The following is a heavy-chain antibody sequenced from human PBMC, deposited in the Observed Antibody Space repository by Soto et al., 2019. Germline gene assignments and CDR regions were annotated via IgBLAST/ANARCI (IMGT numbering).Heavy chain of an antibody. CDR2: IWYDGSNK. D-gene: IGHD4-4*01. CDR1: GFTFSSYG. V-gene: IGHV3-33*01. J-gene: IGHJ6*02. Sequence: QVQLVESGGGVVQPGRSLRLSCAASGFTFSSYGMHWVRQAPGKGLEWVAVIWYDGSNKYYADSVKGRVTISRDNSKNTLYLQMNSLRAEDTAVYYCARDPGDGSEYSNYPAYYYYGMDVWGQGTTVTVSS. CDR3: ARDPGDGSEYSNYPAYYYYGMDV.